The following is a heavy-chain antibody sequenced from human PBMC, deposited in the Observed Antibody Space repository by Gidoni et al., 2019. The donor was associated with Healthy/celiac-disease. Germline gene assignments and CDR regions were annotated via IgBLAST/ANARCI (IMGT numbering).Heavy chain of an antibody. V-gene: IGHV3-48*01. J-gene: IGHJ4*02. CDR3: ARNPVLPLWENYFDY. CDR1: GFTFSSYS. Sequence: EVQLVESGGGLVQPGGSLRLSCAASGFTFSSYSMNWVRQAPGKGLEWVSYIRSSSSTIYYADSVKGRFTISRDNAKNSLYLQMNSLRAEDTAVYYCARNPVLPLWENYFDYWGQGTLVTVSS. CDR2: IRSSSSTI. D-gene: IGHD3-10*01.